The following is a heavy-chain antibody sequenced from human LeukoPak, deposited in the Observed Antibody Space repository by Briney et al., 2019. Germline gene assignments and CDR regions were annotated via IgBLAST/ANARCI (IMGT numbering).Heavy chain of an antibody. CDR3: ARDLDFDSSGYYYSGFFVGFDY. Sequence: GASVNVSYRASGYTFSINDINGVRQATGQGLEWMGWMNPHSGNTGYAQKFQGRVNITRNSSMSTAYMELSSLRSDDTAVYYCARDLDFDSSGYYYSGFFVGFDYWGQGTLVTVSS. CDR2: MNPHSGNT. D-gene: IGHD3-22*01. J-gene: IGHJ4*02. V-gene: IGHV1-8*01. CDR1: GYTFSIND.